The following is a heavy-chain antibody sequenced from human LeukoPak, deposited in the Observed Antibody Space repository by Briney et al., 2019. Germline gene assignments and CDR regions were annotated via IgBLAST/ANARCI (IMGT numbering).Heavy chain of an antibody. D-gene: IGHD5-24*01. CDR3: AKAGRMATITFYFDY. V-gene: IGHV3-23*01. J-gene: IGHJ4*02. CDR1: GFTFSSYA. Sequence: GGSLRLSCAASGFTFSSYAMSWVRQAPGKGLKWVSAISGSRSYTYYADSVKGRFTISRDNSKNTLYLQMNSLRAEDTAVYYCAKAGRMATITFYFDYWGQGTLVTVSS. CDR2: ISGSRSYT.